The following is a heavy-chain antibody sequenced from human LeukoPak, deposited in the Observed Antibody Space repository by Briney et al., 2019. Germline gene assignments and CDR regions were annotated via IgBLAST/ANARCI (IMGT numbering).Heavy chain of an antibody. CDR3: ASYDSSGYRFFDY. V-gene: IGHV3-30*02. D-gene: IGHD3-22*01. CDR1: GFTFSSYW. CDR2: IRYDGSNK. J-gene: IGHJ4*02. Sequence: GGSLRLSCTASGFTFSSYWMTWVRQAPGKGLEWVAFIRYDGSNKYYADSVKGRFTISRDNSKNTLYLQMNSLRAEDTAVYYCASYDSSGYRFFDYWGQGTLVTVSS.